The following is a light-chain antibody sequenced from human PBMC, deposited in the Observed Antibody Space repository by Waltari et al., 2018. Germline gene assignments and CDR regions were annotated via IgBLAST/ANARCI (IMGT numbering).Light chain of an antibody. CDR2: WAS. J-gene: IGKJ1*01. CDR1: QSVLYSSSDKNY. CDR3: HQYYTTPWT. Sequence: DIVMTQSPDSLAVSLGERATINCKSSQSVLYSSSDKNYLAWYQQQPGQPPKLLINWASTRESGVPDRFSGSGSGTDFTLTISSLQAEDVALYYCHQYYTTPWTFGQGTKVEIK. V-gene: IGKV4-1*01.